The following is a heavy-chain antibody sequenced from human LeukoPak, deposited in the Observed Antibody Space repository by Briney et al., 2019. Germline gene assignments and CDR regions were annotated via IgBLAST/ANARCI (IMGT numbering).Heavy chain of an antibody. D-gene: IGHD2-2*01. CDR3: TYVVPAADFDY. V-gene: IGHV3-73*01. CDR1: GFTFSGSA. CDR2: IRSKANSYAT. J-gene: IGHJ4*02. Sequence: GGSLRLSCAASGFTFSGSAMHWVRQAFGKGLEWVGRIRSKANSYATAYAASVKGRFTISRDDSKNTAYLQMNSLKTEDTAVYYCTYVVPAADFDYWGQGTLVTVSS.